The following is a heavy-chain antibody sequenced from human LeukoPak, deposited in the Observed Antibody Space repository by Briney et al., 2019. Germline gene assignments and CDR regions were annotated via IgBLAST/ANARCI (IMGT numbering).Heavy chain of an antibody. CDR2: ILPDGSQK. D-gene: IGHD3-3*01. V-gene: IGHV3-7*01. J-gene: IGHJ4*02. CDR3: ATDRGWRTSGYYLYYFEY. CDR1: DFTFDLYW. Sequence: GGSLRLSCVASDFTFDLYWMTWVRQAPGKGLEWLANILPDGSQKYYVDSVKGRFTISRDNTMNSLYLQMSSLRAEDTAVYYCATDRGWRTSGYYLYYFEYWGQGTLVTYSS.